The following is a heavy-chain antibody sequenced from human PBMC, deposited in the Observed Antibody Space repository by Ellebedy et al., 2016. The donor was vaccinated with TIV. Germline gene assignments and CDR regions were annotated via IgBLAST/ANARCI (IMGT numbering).Heavy chain of an antibody. CDR1: GGSFSGYY. J-gene: IGHJ4*02. CDR3: ARGRGRHPIIFDY. V-gene: IGHV4-34*01. D-gene: IGHD5-12*01. Sequence: SETLSLTXAVYGGSFSGYYWSWIRQHPGKGLEWIGEITHSGNTNYSPSLKSRVTISVDTSKNQFSLKLSSVTAADTAVYYCARGRGRHPIIFDYWGQGALVTVSS. CDR2: ITHSGNT.